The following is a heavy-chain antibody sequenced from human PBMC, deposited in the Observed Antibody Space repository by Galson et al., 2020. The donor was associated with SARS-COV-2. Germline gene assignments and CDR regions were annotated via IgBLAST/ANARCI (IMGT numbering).Heavy chain of an antibody. J-gene: IGHJ5*02. CDR3: ARGPNVNNLFDP. Sequence: HGESLKISCKGSGYSFTSYWIGWVRQMPGKGLEWMGIIYPGDSDTRYSPSFQGQVTISADKSISNAYLQWSSLKASDTAMDYWARGPNVNNLFDPWGQGNLVTVSS. V-gene: IGHV5-51*01. CDR1: GYSFTSYW. CDR2: IYPGDSDT.